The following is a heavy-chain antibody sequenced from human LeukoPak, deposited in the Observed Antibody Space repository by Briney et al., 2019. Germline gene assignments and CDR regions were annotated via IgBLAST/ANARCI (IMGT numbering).Heavy chain of an antibody. CDR1: GGSISSGSYY. V-gene: IGHV4-61*02. D-gene: IGHD3-3*01. CDR2: IYTSGTT. Sequence: SETLSLTCTVSGGSISSGSYYWSWVGQPAGKGLEWIGRIYTSGTTNYNPSLKSRVTISVDTSKNQFSLKLRSVTAADTAVYYCAREGKEGYDFCTGYYEYYFDYWGQGTLVTVSS. CDR3: AREGKEGYDFCTGYYEYYFDY. J-gene: IGHJ4*02.